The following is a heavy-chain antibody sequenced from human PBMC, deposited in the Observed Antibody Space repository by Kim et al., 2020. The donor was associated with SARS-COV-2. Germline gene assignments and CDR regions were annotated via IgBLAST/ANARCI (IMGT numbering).Heavy chain of an antibody. D-gene: IGHD6-19*01. J-gene: IGHJ6*02. V-gene: IGHV3-21*01. CDR3: ARDKYSSSFYYYYGMDV. Sequence: GGSLRLSCEASGFTFSSYSMNWVRQAPGKGLEWVSSISSSSSYIYYADSVKGRFTISRDNAKNSLYLQMNSLRAEATAVYYCARDKYSSSFYYYYGMDVWGQGTTVTVSS. CDR2: ISSSSSYI. CDR1: GFTFSSYS.